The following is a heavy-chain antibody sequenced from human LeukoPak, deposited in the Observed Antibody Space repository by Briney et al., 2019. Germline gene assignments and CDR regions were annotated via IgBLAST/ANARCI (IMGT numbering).Heavy chain of an antibody. J-gene: IGHJ4*02. CDR2: IYASGKT. Sequence: MPSETLSLTCTVSGGSISTYFWSWIRQPAGKGLEWIGRIYASGKTNYNPSPKSRVTMSVDTPKNQFSLKMSSVTAADTAVYYCARDLGYYDSSGYSDYWGQGTLVTVSS. D-gene: IGHD3-22*01. V-gene: IGHV4-4*07. CDR3: ARDLGYYDSSGYSDY. CDR1: GGSISTYF.